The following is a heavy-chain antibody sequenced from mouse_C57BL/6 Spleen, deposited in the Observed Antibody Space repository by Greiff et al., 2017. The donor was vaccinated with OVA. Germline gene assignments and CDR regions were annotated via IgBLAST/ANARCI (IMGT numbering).Heavy chain of an antibody. Sequence: VQLQQSGTVLARPGASVKMSCKTSGYTFTSYWMHWVKQRPGQGLEWIGAIYPGNSDTSYNQKFKGKAKLTAVTSASTAYMELSSLTNKDSAVYYCTRGGYYGYDENYFDYWGQGTTRTVSS. J-gene: IGHJ2*01. CDR2: IYPGNSDT. CDR3: TRGGYYGYDENYFDY. V-gene: IGHV1-5*01. D-gene: IGHD2-2*01. CDR1: GYTFTSYW.